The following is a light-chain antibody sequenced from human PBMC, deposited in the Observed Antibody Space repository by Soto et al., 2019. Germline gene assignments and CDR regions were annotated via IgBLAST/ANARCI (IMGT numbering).Light chain of an antibody. Sequence: EIVMTQSPATLSVSPGERATLSCRASQSVSSNLAWYQQKPGQAPRLLIYGASTRATGIPARFSGSGSGTEFTLTISSLQSEDFAVYYCQQFSNWPLTFGG. CDR1: QSVSSN. CDR2: GAS. J-gene: IGKJ4*01. V-gene: IGKV3-15*01. CDR3: QQFSNWPLT.